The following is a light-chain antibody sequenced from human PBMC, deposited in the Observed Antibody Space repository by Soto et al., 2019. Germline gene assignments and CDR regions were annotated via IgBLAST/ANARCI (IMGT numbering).Light chain of an antibody. CDR1: QGISNY. CDR2: AAS. V-gene: IGKV1-27*01. CDR3: QKYNSAPRT. Sequence: DIQMTQSPSSLSPSVGDRVTITCRASQGISNYLAWYQQKPGKVPKLLIYAASTLQSGVPPRFSGSGSGTDFTLTISILQPEDVASYYCQKYNSAPRTFGQGTKVEIK. J-gene: IGKJ1*01.